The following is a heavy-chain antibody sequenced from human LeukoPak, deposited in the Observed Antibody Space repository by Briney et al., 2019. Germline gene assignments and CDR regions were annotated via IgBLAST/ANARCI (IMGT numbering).Heavy chain of an antibody. CDR2: ISGSGGST. Sequence: GGSLRLSCAASGFTFSSYAMSWVRQAPGKGLEWVSAISGSGGSTYYADSVKGRFTISRDNSKNTLYLQMNSLRAEDTAVYYCTTARGSDLQYFQHWGQGTLVTVSS. D-gene: IGHD1-26*01. CDR3: TTARGSDLQYFQH. J-gene: IGHJ1*01. V-gene: IGHV3-23*01. CDR1: GFTFSSYA.